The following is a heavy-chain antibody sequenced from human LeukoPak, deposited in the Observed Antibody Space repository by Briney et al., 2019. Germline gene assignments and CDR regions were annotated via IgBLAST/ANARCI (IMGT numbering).Heavy chain of an antibody. CDR2: IRSDGSSA. CDR3: AKEGFDS. Sequence: GGSLRLSCAASGFTFSSYWMHWVRQAPGKGPVWVSRIRSDGSSASYADSVKGRFTISRDNAKNTLYLQMNSRRAEDTAVYYCAKEGFDSWGQGTLVTVSS. V-gene: IGHV3-74*01. CDR1: GFTFSSYW. J-gene: IGHJ4*02.